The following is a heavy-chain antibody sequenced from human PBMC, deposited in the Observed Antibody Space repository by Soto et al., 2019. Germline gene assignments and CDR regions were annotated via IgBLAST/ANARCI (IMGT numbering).Heavy chain of an antibody. V-gene: IGHV3-30-3*01. Sequence: QVQLVESGGGVVQPGRSLRLSCAASGFTFSSYAMHWVRQAPGKGLEGVAVISYDGSNKYYADSVKGRFTISRDNSKNTLYLQMNSLRAEDTAVYYCARDHKQWLPYYYYGMDVWGQGTTVTVSS. CDR3: ARDHKQWLPYYYYGMDV. CDR2: ISYDGSNK. D-gene: IGHD6-19*01. J-gene: IGHJ6*02. CDR1: GFTFSSYA.